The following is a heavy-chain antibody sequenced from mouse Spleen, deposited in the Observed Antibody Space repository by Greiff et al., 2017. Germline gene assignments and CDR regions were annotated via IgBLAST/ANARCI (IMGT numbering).Heavy chain of an antibody. CDR2: IDPSDSYT. CDR1: GYTFTSYW. CDR3: ARSLLRFPFDY. J-gene: IGHJ2*01. V-gene: IGHV1-69*01. Sequence: QVQLQQPGAELVMPGASVKLSCKASGYTFTSYWMHWVKQRPGQGLEWIGEIDPSDSYTNYNQKFKGKATLTVDKSSSTAYMQLSSLTSEDSAVYYCARSLLRFPFDYWGQGTTLTVSS. D-gene: IGHD2-9*01.